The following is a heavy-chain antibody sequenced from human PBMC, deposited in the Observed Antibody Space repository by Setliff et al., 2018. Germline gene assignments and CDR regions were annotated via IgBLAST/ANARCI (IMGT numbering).Heavy chain of an antibody. CDR2: IHYSGNT. CDR3: ARFQYSSGGYGGSYQYRYMDV. Sequence: SETLSLTCSVSGGSINRDYWNWIRQPPGKGLEWLGYIHYSGNTNYNPSLKSRVTISVDTPNNQFFLKLSSVNAADAAVYYCARFQYSSGGYGGSYQYRYMDVWGKGTTVTV. J-gene: IGHJ6*03. CDR1: GGSINRDY. V-gene: IGHV4-59*08. D-gene: IGHD6-19*01.